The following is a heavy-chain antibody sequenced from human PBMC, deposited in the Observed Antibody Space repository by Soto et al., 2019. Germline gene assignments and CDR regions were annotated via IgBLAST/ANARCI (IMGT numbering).Heavy chain of an antibody. V-gene: IGHV4-59*01. CDR3: ARDYVDTSLISRIDS. CDR1: GGSISSYY. J-gene: IGHJ5*01. Sequence: PSETLSLTCTVSGGSISSYYWSWIRQPPGKGLEWIGYIYYSGSTNYNPSLKSRVTISVDTSKNQFSLKLSSVTAADTAVYYCARDYVDTSLISRIDSWGQGILVTVSS. CDR2: IYYSGST. D-gene: IGHD5-18*01.